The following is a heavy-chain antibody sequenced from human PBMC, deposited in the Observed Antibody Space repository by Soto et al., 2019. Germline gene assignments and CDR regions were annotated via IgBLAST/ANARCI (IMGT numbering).Heavy chain of an antibody. D-gene: IGHD6-25*01. J-gene: IGHJ4*02. Sequence: RGSLRLSCAASGFTFRRNNMNWVRQAPGKGLEWVAAISSSGDSLYYADSVEGRFIISRDKFQNSLFLQMNNLRAHDTAVYYCVRGADDEDGAAAPWSFFENWGQGT. CDR1: GFTFRRNN. V-gene: IGHV3-21*01. CDR2: ISSSGDSL. CDR3: VRGADDEDGAAAPWSFFEN.